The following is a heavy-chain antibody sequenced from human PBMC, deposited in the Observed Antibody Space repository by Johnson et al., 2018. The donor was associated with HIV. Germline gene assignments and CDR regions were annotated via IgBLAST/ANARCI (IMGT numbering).Heavy chain of an antibody. CDR3: VFFYASFDI. D-gene: IGHD2/OR15-2a*01. V-gene: IGHV3-23*04. CDR1: GFTFSRYA. J-gene: IGHJ3*02. Sequence: VQLVESGGGLVQPGGSLRLSCAASGFTFSRYAMSWVRQAPGKGLEWVSGISGSGGSTYNADSVKGRFTISRDNSKNTLYLQMNSLRAEDTAVYYCVFFYASFDIWGQGTMVTVSS. CDR2: ISGSGGST.